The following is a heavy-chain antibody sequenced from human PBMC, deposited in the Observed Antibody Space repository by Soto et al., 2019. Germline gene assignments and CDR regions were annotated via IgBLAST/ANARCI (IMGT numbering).Heavy chain of an antibody. CDR2: ISGSGGST. CDR3: AKDQGSSWYEIDY. J-gene: IGHJ4*02. V-gene: IGHV3-23*01. CDR1: GFTFDDYA. Sequence: GGSLRLSCAASGFTFDDYAMHWVRQAPGKGLEWVSTISGSGGSTYYADSVKGRFTISRDNSKNTLYLQMNSLRAEDTAVYYCAKDQGSSWYEIDYWGQGTLVTVSS. D-gene: IGHD6-13*01.